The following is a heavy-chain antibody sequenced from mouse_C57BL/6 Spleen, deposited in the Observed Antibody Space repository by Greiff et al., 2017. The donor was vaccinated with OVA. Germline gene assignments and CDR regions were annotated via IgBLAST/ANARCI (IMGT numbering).Heavy chain of an antibody. Sequence: EVQLQESGPGLVKPSQSLSLTCSVTGYSITSGYYWNWIRQFPGNKLEWMGYISYDGSNNYNPSLKNRISITRDTSKNQFFLKLNSVTTEDTATYYCASGFETFDYWGQGTTLTVSS. CDR3: ASGFETFDY. CDR2: ISYDGSN. J-gene: IGHJ2*01. V-gene: IGHV3-6*01. CDR1: GYSITSGYY.